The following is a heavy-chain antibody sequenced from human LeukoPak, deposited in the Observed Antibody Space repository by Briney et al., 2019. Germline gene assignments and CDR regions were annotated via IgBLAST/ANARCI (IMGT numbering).Heavy chain of an antibody. V-gene: IGHV3-23*01. CDR3: ASNPRRGDWFDS. J-gene: IGHJ5*01. CDR2: INDSGGAS. D-gene: IGHD3-10*01. CDR1: GFTLTSFA. Sequence: GGSLRLSCAASGFTLTSFAMSWVRQAPGKGLEWVATINDSGGASHHADSVKGRFTISRDNSKDTLYLHMNSLRAEDTAVYYCASNPRRGDWFDSWGQGTLVTVSS.